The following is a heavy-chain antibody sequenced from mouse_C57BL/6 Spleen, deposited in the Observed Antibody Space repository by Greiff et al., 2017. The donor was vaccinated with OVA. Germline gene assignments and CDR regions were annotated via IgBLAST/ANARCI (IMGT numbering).Heavy chain of an antibody. V-gene: IGHV1-52*01. CDR1: GYTFTSYW. D-gene: IGHD2-3*01. CDR3: ARGWSYADWYFDV. J-gene: IGHJ1*03. CDR2: IDPSDSET. Sequence: QVQLQQPGAELVRPGSSVKLSCKASGYTFTSYWMHWVKQRPIQGLEWIGNIDPSDSETHYNQKFKDKATLTVDKSSSTAYMQLSSLTSEDSAVYYCARGWSYADWYFDVWGTGTTVTVSS.